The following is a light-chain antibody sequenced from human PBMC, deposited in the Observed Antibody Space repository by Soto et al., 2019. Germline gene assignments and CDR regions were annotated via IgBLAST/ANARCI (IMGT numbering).Light chain of an antibody. J-gene: IGKJ5*01. V-gene: IGKV3-15*01. Sequence: EIVLPQSPATLSVSPGARATLSCRVSQSVRSNLAWYQQKPGQAPRLVIYAASTRATGIPDRFSGSVSGTEFTLTISSLQSEDFAVYYCQQYNEWPPFTFGQGTRLEIK. CDR1: QSVRSN. CDR3: QQYNEWPPFT. CDR2: AAS.